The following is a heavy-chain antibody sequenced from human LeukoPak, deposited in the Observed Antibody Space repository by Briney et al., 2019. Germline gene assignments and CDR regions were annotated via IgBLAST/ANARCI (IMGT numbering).Heavy chain of an antibody. J-gene: IGHJ3*02. CDR2: IGTAGDT. Sequence: GGSLGLSCAASGFTFSSYDMHWVRQATGKGLEWVSAIGTAGDTYYPGSVKGQFTISRENAKNSLYLQMSSLRAGDTAVYYCARASYCSGGSCYSGDAAFDIWGQGTMVTVSS. CDR3: ARASYCSGGSCYSGDAAFDI. CDR1: GFTFSSYD. D-gene: IGHD2-15*01. V-gene: IGHV3-13*01.